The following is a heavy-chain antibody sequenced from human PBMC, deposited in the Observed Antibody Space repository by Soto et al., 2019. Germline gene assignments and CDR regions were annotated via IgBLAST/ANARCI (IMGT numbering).Heavy chain of an antibody. J-gene: IGHJ6*02. V-gene: IGHV1-69*13. CDR1: GYTFTDYY. CDR3: AKNPENYYYGMGV. Sequence: SVKVSCKASGYTFTDYYMHWVRQAPGQGLEWMGGIIPIFGTANYAQKFQGRVTITADESTSTAYMELSSLRSEDTAVYYCAKNPENYYYGMGVWGQGTTVTV. CDR2: IIPIFGTA.